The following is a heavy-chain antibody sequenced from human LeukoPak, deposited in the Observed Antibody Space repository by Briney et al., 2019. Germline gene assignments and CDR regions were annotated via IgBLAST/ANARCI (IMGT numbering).Heavy chain of an antibody. CDR3: ARESLYGGGDY. V-gene: IGHV3-43*01. CDR1: GFTFDDCT. Sequence: GGSLRLSCAASGFTFDDCTMHWVRQAPGKGLEWVSLISWDGGSAYYADSVRGRFTISRDNSKNSLYLQMNSLRAEDTAVYYCARESLYGGGDYWGQGTLVTVSS. CDR2: ISWDGGSA. D-gene: IGHD4-17*01. J-gene: IGHJ4*02.